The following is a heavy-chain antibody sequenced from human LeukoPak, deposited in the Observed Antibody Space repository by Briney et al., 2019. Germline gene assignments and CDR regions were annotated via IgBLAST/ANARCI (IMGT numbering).Heavy chain of an antibody. J-gene: IGHJ4*02. V-gene: IGHV3-30*02. CDR1: GFTFSSYG. D-gene: IGHD3-16*02. Sequence: AGGSLRLSCAASGFTFSSYGMHWVLQAPGKGLEWVAFIRYDGSNKYYADSVKGRFTISRDNSKNTLYLQMNSLRAEDTAVYYCAKDNLVRTFGGVIAYFDYWGQGTLVTVSS. CDR3: AKDNLVRTFGGVIAYFDY. CDR2: IRYDGSNK.